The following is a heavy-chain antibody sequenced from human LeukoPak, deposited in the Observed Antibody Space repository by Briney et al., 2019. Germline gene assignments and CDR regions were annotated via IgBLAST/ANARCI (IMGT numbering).Heavy chain of an antibody. Sequence: ASVKVSCKASGYTFTGYYMHWVRQAPGQGLEWTGWINPNSGGTNYAQKFQGRVTMTRDTSISTAYMELSRLRSDDTAVYYCARLTVVPAPVRDNWFDPWGQGTLVTVSS. D-gene: IGHD2-2*01. V-gene: IGHV1-2*02. CDR1: GYTFTGYY. CDR2: INPNSGGT. CDR3: ARLTVVPAPVRDNWFDP. J-gene: IGHJ5*02.